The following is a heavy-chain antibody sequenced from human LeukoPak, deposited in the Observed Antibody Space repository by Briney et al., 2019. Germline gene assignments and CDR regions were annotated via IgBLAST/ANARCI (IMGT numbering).Heavy chain of an antibody. CDR1: GYTFTGYY. CDR2: INPNSGGT. V-gene: IGHV1-2*04. Sequence: GASVKVSCKASGYTFTGYYMHWARQAPGQGLEWMGWINPNSGGTNYAQKFQGWVTMTRDTSISTAYMELSRLRSDDTAVYYCARGDYDSSGDDAFDIWGQGTMVTVSS. CDR3: ARGDYDSSGDDAFDI. J-gene: IGHJ3*02. D-gene: IGHD3-22*01.